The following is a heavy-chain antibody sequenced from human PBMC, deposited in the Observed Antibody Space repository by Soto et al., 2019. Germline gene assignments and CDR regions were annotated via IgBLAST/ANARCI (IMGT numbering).Heavy chain of an antibody. Sequence: EVQLVESGGGLVKPGGSLRLSCAASGFTFSSYSMNWVRQAPGKGLEWVSSISSSSSYIYYADSVKGRFTISRDNAKNSLYLQMNSLRAEDTAVYYCARSWELPRGGPFDYWGQGTLVTVSS. V-gene: IGHV3-21*01. CDR2: ISSSSSYI. J-gene: IGHJ4*02. CDR1: GFTFSSYS. D-gene: IGHD1-26*01. CDR3: ARSWELPRGGPFDY.